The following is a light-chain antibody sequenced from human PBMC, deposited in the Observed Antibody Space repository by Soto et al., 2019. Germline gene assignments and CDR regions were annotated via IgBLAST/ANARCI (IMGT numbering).Light chain of an antibody. CDR2: DAS. J-gene: IGKJ4*01. CDR3: QQHSNSLT. Sequence: IVLTQSPATLSLSPGETATLSCRASQSVSSYLAWYQQKPGQAPRLLIYDASNRATGIPARFSGGGSGTDFTLTISGLEPEDFAVYYCQQHSNSLTFGGGTKVEIK. V-gene: IGKV3-11*01. CDR1: QSVSSY.